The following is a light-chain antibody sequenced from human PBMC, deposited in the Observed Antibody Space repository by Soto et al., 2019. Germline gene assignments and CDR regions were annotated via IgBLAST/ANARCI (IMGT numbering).Light chain of an antibody. CDR3: QQYNNWPPWT. V-gene: IGKV3D-15*01. CDR2: GAS. CDR1: QSVSTK. J-gene: IGKJ1*01. Sequence: EIVMTQSPATLSVSPGERATLSCRASQSVSTKLGWYQQKPGQAPRLLIYGASTRATGIPARFSGSGSGTEFTLTISSLQSEDFAVYYCQQYNNWPPWTFGQGTKVDIK.